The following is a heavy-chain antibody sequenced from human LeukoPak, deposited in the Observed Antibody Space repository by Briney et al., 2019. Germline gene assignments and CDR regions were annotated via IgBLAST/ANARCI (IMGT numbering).Heavy chain of an antibody. D-gene: IGHD3-10*01. CDR2: ISSSGSTI. J-gene: IGHJ6*03. CDR3: ARVMEYYYYYMDV. CDR1: GFTFSSYE. Sequence: PTGGSLRLSCAASGFTFSSYEMNWVRQAPGKGLEWVSYISSSGSTIYYADSVKGRFTISRDNAKNSLYLQMNSLRAEDTAVYYCARVMEYYYYYMDVWGKGTTVTVSS. V-gene: IGHV3-48*03.